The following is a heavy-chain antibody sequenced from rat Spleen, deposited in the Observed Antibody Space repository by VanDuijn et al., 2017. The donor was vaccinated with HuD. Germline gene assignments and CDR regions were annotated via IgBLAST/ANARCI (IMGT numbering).Heavy chain of an antibody. CDR3: ARHGRGERTYYYVLDA. CDR1: GFTFSDYY. CDR2: ISYDGTST. Sequence: EVQLVESDGDIVRPGRSLKLSCVASGFTFSDYYMAWVRQAPTKGLEWVATISYDGTSTYSRDSVRARFTISRDNAKSTLYLQMDSLQSEDTATYYCARHGRGERTYYYVLDAWGQGVSVTVSS. D-gene: IGHD4-3*01. V-gene: IGHV5-29*01. J-gene: IGHJ4*01.